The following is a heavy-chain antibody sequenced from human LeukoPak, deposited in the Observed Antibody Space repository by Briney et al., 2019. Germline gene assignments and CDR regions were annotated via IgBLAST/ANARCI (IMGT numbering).Heavy chain of an antibody. CDR2: ISGNGGST. V-gene: IGHV3-23*01. J-gene: IGHJ4*02. Sequence: PGGPLRLSCAASGFTFSSYAMSWVRQTPGKGLEWVSGISGNGGSTYYADSVKGRFTIYRDNSKNTLFLQMNSLRAEDTAVYYCAKMPVSYSSGWSNFDYWGQGTLVTVFS. CDR3: AKMPVSYSSGWSNFDY. D-gene: IGHD6-19*01. CDR1: GFTFSSYA.